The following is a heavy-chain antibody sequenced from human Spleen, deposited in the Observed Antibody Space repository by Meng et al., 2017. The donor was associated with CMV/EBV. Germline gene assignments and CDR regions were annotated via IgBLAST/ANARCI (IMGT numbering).Heavy chain of an antibody. V-gene: IGHV1-8*02. CDR3: ARGRETGVGAPLGI. CDR1: GYTFTSYD. CDR2: MNPNSGNT. Sequence: ASVKVSCKASGYTFTSYDINWVRQATGQGLEWMGWMNPNSGNTGYAQKFQGRVTMTRDTSISTAYMELSRLRSDDTAVYYCARGRETGVGAPLGIWGQGTLVTVSS. D-gene: IGHD7-27*01. J-gene: IGHJ4*02.